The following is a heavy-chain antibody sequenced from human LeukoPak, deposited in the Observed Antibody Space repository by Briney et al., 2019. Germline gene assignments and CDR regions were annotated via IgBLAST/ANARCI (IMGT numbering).Heavy chain of an antibody. CDR1: GASISSDSCY. Sequence: TLSLTCTVSGASISSDSCYWTWVRQPAGRGLEWIGRIFTSTSTNYNPSLKSRVTISGDTSKNQFSLELTSVTAADTAVYYCARVTRGADGHDWFDPWGQGILVTVSS. J-gene: IGHJ5*02. D-gene: IGHD3-16*01. CDR3: ARVTRGADGHDWFDP. CDR2: IFTSTST. V-gene: IGHV4-61*02.